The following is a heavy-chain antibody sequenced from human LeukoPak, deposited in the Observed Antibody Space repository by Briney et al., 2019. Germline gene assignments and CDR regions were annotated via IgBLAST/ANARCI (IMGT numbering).Heavy chain of an antibody. V-gene: IGHV4-38-2*02. D-gene: IGHD3-3*01. Sequence: PSXTLSLTCTVSGYSISSGYYWGWIRPPPGKGLEGIGSIYHSGSTYYNPSLKSRVTISVDTSKNQFSLKLSSVTAADTAVYYCARVPWSGYYNYFDYWGQGTLVTVSS. CDR1: GYSISSGYY. J-gene: IGHJ4*02. CDR3: ARVPWSGYYNYFDY. CDR2: IYHSGST.